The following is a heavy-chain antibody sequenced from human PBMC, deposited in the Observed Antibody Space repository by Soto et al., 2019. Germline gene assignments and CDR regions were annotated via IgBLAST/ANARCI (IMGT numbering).Heavy chain of an antibody. D-gene: IGHD3-3*01. CDR2: INHSGSA. CDR1: GGSFSGYY. CDR3: ARRGYDFWSGSPVDY. V-gene: IGHV4-34*01. J-gene: IGHJ4*02. Sequence: PSETLSLTCAVYGGSFSGYYWSWIRQPPGKGLEWIGEINHSGSASYNPSLKSRVTISVDTSKNQFSLKLSSVTAADTAVYYCARRGYDFWSGSPVDYWGQGTLVTVSS.